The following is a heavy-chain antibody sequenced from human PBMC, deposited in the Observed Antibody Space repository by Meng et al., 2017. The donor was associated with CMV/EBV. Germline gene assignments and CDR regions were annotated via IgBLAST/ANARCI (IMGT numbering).Heavy chain of an antibody. CDR3: ARDNTIFGVGMDV. D-gene: IGHD3-3*01. CDR2: IKQDGSEK. V-gene: IGHV3-7*01. CDR1: GFTFSSYW. Sequence: GGSLRLSCAASGFTFSSYWMSWVRQAPGKGLEWVANIKQDGSEKYYVDSVKGRFTISGDNAKNSLYLQMNSLRAEDTAVYYCARDNTIFGVGMDVWGQGTTVTVSS. J-gene: IGHJ6*02.